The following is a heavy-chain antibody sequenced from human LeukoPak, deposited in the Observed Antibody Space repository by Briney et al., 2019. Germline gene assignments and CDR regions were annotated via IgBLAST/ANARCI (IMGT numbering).Heavy chain of an antibody. CDR3: AKWGDYDILTGYYDPDY. V-gene: IGHV3-23*01. J-gene: IGHJ4*02. D-gene: IGHD3-9*01. CDR1: GFTVTNYA. Sequence: GGSLRLSCAASGFTVTNYAMYWVRQAPGKGLEWVLAISGRDDSTYYADSVKGRFTISRDTSKNTLFLQMNSLRAEDTAVYYCAKWGDYDILTGYYDPDYWGQGTLVTVSS. CDR2: ISGRDDST.